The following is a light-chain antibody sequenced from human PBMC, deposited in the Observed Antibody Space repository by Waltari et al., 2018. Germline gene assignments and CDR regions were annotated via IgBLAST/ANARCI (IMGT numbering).Light chain of an antibody. CDR3: SSYTTRSTWV. J-gene: IGLJ3*02. CDR1: SSDVGSYIR. Sequence: QSALTQPPSVSGSPGQSVTISCTGTSSDVGSYIRVSWFQQPPGTAPKLMIYEVSNRPSGVPDRFAGSKSGNTASLTISGLQAEDEADYYCSSYTTRSTWVFGGGTKLTVL. CDR2: EVS. V-gene: IGLV2-18*02.